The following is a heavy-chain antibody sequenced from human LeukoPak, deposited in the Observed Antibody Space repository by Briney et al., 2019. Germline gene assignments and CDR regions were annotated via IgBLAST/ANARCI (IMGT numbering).Heavy chain of an antibody. J-gene: IGHJ2*01. D-gene: IGHD6-25*01. CDR3: VREAAWYFDL. Sequence: PGGSLRLSCAAPGFTFSSYEMHWVRQAPGKGLEWVSYISSSGSTIHYADSMKGRFTISRDNAKNSLYLQMNSLRAEDTAVYHCVREAAWYFDLWGRGTLVSVSS. CDR1: GFTFSSYE. CDR2: ISSSGSTI. V-gene: IGHV3-48*03.